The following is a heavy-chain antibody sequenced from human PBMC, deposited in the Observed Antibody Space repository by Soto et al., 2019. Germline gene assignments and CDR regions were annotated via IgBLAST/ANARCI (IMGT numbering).Heavy chain of an antibody. CDR2: INPILSMS. D-gene: IGHD3-10*01. CDR1: GDTFNCYS. V-gene: IGHV1-69*02. Sequence: QVQLVQSGADVQRPGSSVRVSCKASGDTFNCYSINWARQAPGLGLQWMGRINPILSMSNYAPRFQGRVTMTADKSTGTAYMELSSLRSEDTAMYYCATSYGSGYRAFDSWGQGALVTVSS. CDR3: ATSYGSGYRAFDS. J-gene: IGHJ4*02.